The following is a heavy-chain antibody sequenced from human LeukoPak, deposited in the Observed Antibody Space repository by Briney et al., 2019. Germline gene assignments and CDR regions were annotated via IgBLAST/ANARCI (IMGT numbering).Heavy chain of an antibody. J-gene: IGHJ5*02. CDR2: ISWNSDTI. CDR1: GFNFDGHA. Sequence: GGSLTLSCAASGFNFDGHAMHWVRQAPGKGLDWVSGISWNSDTIAYADSVKGRFTISRDSAKKTLYLQMNSLRPEDTALYYCAKDGRGSGWYSGNWFDPWGQGTLVTVSS. D-gene: IGHD6-19*01. CDR3: AKDGRGSGWYSGNWFDP. V-gene: IGHV3-9*01.